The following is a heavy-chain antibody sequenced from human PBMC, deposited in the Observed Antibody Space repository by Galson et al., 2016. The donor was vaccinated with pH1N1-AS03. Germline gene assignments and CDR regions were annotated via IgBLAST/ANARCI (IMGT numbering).Heavy chain of an antibody. J-gene: IGHJ3*02. V-gene: IGHV7-4-1*02. CDR2: INTNTGNP. CDR1: GYTFNTYD. Sequence: SVKVSCKASGYTFNTYDMNWVRQAPGQGLEWMGWINTNTGNPTYAQGFTGRFVFSLDTSVSTAYLHISCLKAEDTAVYYCARDKSGSFQDAFDIWGQGTMVTVSS. D-gene: IGHD1-1*01. CDR3: ARDKSGSFQDAFDI.